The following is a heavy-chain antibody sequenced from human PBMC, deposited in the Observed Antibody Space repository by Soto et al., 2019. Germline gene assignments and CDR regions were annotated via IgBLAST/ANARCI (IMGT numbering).Heavy chain of an antibody. CDR2: IIPMFGTT. Sequence: GASVKVSCKASGGTFSSYSLTWVRHAPGQGLEWMGGIIPMFGTTNYARKFQGRVTIVADESTSTAYMELSRLTIEDTAVYYCARDVTNGVSHGAFDIWGQGTMVTVSS. CDR3: ARDVTNGVSHGAFDI. D-gene: IGHD2-8*01. CDR1: GGTFSSYS. V-gene: IGHV1-69*13. J-gene: IGHJ3*02.